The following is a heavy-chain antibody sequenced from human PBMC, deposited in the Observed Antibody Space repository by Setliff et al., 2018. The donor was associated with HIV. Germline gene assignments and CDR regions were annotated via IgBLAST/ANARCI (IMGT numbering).Heavy chain of an antibody. Sequence: SVKVSCRASGGIFSTYAISWVRQAPGQGLEWMGGIVPILGITNYAQKFQGRVTITADKSTSTTYMDLSSLRSEDTAVYYCASHPGSSIEKPYFDTWGQGALVTVSS. CDR1: GGIFSTYA. D-gene: IGHD2-2*01. CDR3: ASHPGSSIEKPYFDT. J-gene: IGHJ5*02. V-gene: IGHV1-69*10. CDR2: IVPILGIT.